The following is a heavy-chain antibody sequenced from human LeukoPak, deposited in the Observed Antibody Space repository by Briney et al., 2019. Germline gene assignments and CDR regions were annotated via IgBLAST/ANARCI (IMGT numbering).Heavy chain of an antibody. CDR1: GFTFDDYA. Sequence: GGSLRLSCAASGFTFDDYARHWVRQAPGKGLEWVSDISWNSGSIGYADSVKGRFTISRENAKNFLYLQMNSLRLEDTALYYCAKATYSDILTGYYQFDYWGQGTLVTVSS. D-gene: IGHD3-9*01. CDR2: ISWNSGSI. J-gene: IGHJ4*02. V-gene: IGHV3-9*01. CDR3: AKATYSDILTGYYQFDY.